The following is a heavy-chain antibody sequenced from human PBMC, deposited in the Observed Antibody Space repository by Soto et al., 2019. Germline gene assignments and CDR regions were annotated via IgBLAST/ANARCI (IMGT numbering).Heavy chain of an antibody. CDR1: GGSFSGYY. Sequence: SETLSLTCAVYGGSFSGYYWSWIRQPPGKGLEWIGEINHSGSTNYNPSLKSRVTISVDTSKNQFSLKLSSVTAADTAVYYCARGDSITMVRGVIIKDYYYYMDVWGKGTTVTVSS. V-gene: IGHV4-34*01. CDR2: INHSGST. J-gene: IGHJ6*03. CDR3: ARGDSITMVRGVIIKDYYYYMDV. D-gene: IGHD3-10*01.